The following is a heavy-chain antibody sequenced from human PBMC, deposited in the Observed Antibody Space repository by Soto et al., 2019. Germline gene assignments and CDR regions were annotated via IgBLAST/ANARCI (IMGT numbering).Heavy chain of an antibody. V-gene: IGHV4-39*01. J-gene: IGHJ5*02. D-gene: IGHD5-18*01. CDR2: IYYSGST. CDR3: ARQLDTAMVSRVRCIDP. Sequence: SETLSLTCTVSCASITTFYWGWIRQPPGKGLEWIGSIYYSGSTYYNPSLKSRVTISVDTSKNQFSLKLSSVTAADTAVYYCARQLDTAMVSRVRCIDPWGQGTLVTVSS. CDR1: CASITTFY.